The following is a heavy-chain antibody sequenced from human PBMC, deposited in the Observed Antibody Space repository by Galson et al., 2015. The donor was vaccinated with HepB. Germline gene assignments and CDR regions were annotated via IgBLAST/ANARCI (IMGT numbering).Heavy chain of an antibody. CDR2: INPDSGGT. CDR1: GYTFIGYY. Sequence: SVKVSCKASGYTFIGYYIHWVRLAPGQGLEWMGRINPDSGGTDYAQKFQGRVTMTRDTSTSTAYMELSSLRSDDTVVYYCARAYSSGYYYGAFDVWGQGTMVTGS. CDR3: ARAYSSGYYYGAFDV. V-gene: IGHV1-2*05. D-gene: IGHD3-22*01. J-gene: IGHJ3*01.